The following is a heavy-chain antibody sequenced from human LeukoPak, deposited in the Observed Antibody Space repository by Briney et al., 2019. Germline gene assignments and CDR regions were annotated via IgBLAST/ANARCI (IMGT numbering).Heavy chain of an antibody. V-gene: IGHV1-2*02. CDR2: INPNSGGT. J-gene: IGHJ6*03. D-gene: IGHD3-3*01. CDR3: ARALEWFSYYMDV. Sequence: GASVKVSCKASGYTFTGYYMHWVRQAPGQGLEWMGWINPNSGGTNYAQKFQGRVTMTRDMSTSTVYMELSSLRSEDTAVYYCARALEWFSYYMDVWGKGTTVTVSS. CDR1: GYTFTGYY.